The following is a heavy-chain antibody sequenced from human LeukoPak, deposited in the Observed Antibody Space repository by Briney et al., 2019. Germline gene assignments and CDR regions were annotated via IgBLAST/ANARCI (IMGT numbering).Heavy chain of an antibody. CDR1: GGSFSGYY. V-gene: IGHV4-34*01. Sequence: SETLSLTCAVYGGSFSGYYWSWIRQPPGKGLEWIGEINHSGSTNYNPSLKSRVTISVDTSKNQFSLKLSSVTAADTAVYYCAREIYDSSGYYYVRGWGQGTLVTVSS. CDR2: INHSGST. J-gene: IGHJ4*02. D-gene: IGHD3-22*01. CDR3: AREIYDSSGYYYVRG.